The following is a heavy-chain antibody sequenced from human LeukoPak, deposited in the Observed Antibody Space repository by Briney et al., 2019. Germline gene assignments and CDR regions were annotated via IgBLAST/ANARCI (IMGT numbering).Heavy chain of an antibody. CDR1: GYTFTVYY. CDR3: ARQLLWFGDYYMDV. CDR2: INPNSGGT. Sequence: ASVTVSFTASGYTFTVYYMHWVRQAPGQGLEWMGWINPNSGGTNYAQKFQGRVTMTRDTSISTAYMELSRLRSDDTAVYYCARQLLWFGDYYMDVWGKGTTVTVSS. D-gene: IGHD3-10*01. J-gene: IGHJ6*03. V-gene: IGHV1-2*02.